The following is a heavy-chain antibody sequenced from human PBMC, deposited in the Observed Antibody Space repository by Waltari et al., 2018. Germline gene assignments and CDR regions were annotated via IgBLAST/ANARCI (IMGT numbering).Heavy chain of an antibody. Sequence: QVQLVQSGAEVKKPGASVKVSCKASGYTFTGYYMHWVRQAPGQGLAWMGGINPNSGGTNDAQKSRGRVPMTREAAISTAYMGLGRRGSDGTAVYYWARGHTIYDYWGQGTLVPVSS. CDR1: GYTFTGYY. V-gene: IGHV1-2*02. CDR2: INPNSGGT. J-gene: IGHJ4*02. D-gene: IGHD2-2*01. CDR3: ARGHTIYDY.